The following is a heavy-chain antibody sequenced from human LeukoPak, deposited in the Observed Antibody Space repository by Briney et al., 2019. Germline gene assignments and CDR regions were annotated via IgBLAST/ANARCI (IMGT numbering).Heavy chain of an antibody. Sequence: GGSLRLSCAASGFTFSSYWMHWVRQAPGKGLVWVSRTNSDGSSTSYADSVKGRFTISRDNAKNTLYLQMNSLRAEDTAVYYCARTPAAWYIDYWGQGTLVTVSS. CDR2: TNSDGSST. D-gene: IGHD6-13*01. J-gene: IGHJ4*02. CDR3: ARTPAAWYIDY. V-gene: IGHV3-74*01. CDR1: GFTFSSYW.